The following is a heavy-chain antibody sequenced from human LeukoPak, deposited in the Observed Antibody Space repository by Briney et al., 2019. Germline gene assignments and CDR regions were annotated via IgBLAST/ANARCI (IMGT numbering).Heavy chain of an antibody. D-gene: IGHD3-3*01. CDR2: ISSNGGST. CDR1: GFTFSSYA. V-gene: IGHV3-64*01. J-gene: IGHJ6*03. Sequence: GGSLRLSCAASGFTFSSYAMHWVRQAPGKGLEYVSAISSNGGSTYYAYSVKGIFTISRDNSKNTLYLQMGSLRAEDMAVYYCARDIIYDFWSGSRSSYYMDVWGKGTTVTVSS. CDR3: ARDIIYDFWSGSRSSYYMDV.